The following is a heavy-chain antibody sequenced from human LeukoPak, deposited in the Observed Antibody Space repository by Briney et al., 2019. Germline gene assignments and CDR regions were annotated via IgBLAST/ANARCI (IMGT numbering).Heavy chain of an antibody. CDR2: ISYDGSNK. CDR3: AKFGESGYGGVDY. J-gene: IGHJ4*02. CDR1: GFTFSSYA. D-gene: IGHD5-12*01. Sequence: GGSLRLSCAASGFTFSSYAVHWVRQAPGKGLEWVALISYDGSNKYYADSVKGRFTISRDNSKNTLYLQMNSLRAEDTAVYYCAKFGESGYGGVDYRGQGTLVTVSS. V-gene: IGHV3-30*18.